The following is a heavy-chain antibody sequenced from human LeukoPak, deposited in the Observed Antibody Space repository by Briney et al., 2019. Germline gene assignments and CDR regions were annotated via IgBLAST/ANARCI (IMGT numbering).Heavy chain of an antibody. J-gene: IGHJ4*02. V-gene: IGHV5-51*01. Sequence: GESLKISCKGSGYSFTSYWIGWVRQMPGKGLEWMGIIYPGDSDTRYSPSFQGQVTISADKSISTAYLQWSSLKASDTAMYYCARHPSAYSSSWYGWAFDYWGQGTLVTVSS. D-gene: IGHD6-13*01. CDR3: ARHPSAYSSSWYGWAFDY. CDR1: GYSFTSYW. CDR2: IYPGDSDT.